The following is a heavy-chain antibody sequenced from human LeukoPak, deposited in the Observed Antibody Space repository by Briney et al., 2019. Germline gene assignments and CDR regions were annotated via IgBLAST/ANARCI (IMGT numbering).Heavy chain of an antibody. CDR2: ISSSSSYI. Sequence: KTGGSLRLSCAASGFTFSSYSMNWVRQAPGKGLEWVSSISSSSSYIYYADSVKGRFTISRDNAKNSLYLQMNSLRAEDTAVYYCAADAGGEALNFDYWGQGTLVTVSS. D-gene: IGHD3-3*02. V-gene: IGHV3-21*01. CDR3: AADAGGEALNFDY. J-gene: IGHJ4*02. CDR1: GFTFSSYS.